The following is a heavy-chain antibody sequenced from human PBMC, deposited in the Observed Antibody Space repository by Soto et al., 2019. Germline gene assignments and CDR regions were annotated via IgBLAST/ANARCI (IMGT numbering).Heavy chain of an antibody. D-gene: IGHD2-2*01. V-gene: IGHV3-23*01. CDR2: ISGSGGST. Sequence: PGGSLRLSCAASGFTFSSYAMSWVRQAPGKGLEWVSAISGSGGSTYYADSVKGRFTISRDNSKNTLYLQMNSLRAEDTAVYYCAKDAGYCSSTSCYVTVWFDPWGQGTLVTVSS. J-gene: IGHJ5*02. CDR1: GFTFSSYA. CDR3: AKDAGYCSSTSCYVTVWFDP.